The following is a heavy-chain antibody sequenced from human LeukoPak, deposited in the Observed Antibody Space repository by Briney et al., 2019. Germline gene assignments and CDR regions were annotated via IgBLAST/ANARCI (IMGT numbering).Heavy chain of an antibody. V-gene: IGHV4-39*07. J-gene: IGHJ4*02. CDR1: GASISSSTYY. CDR2: ASYSGNT. D-gene: IGHD3-22*01. CDR3: ARNQSDDVSTYYEIDY. Sequence: SETLSLTCTVSGASISSSTYYWGWIRQPPGKGLEWIGSASYSGNTYYNPSLKSRVIILVDTSKNQFSLKMTSVTAADTAVYYCARNQSDDVSTYYEIDYWGQRTLVTVSS.